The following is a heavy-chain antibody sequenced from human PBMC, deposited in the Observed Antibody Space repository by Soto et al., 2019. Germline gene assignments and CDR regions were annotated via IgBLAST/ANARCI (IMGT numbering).Heavy chain of an antibody. V-gene: IGHV3-74*01. CDR1: GITSSDYW. CDR3: AKSNWFDP. J-gene: IGHJ5*02. CDR2: IDSDGSST. Sequence: PGGSLRLSCAASGITSSDYWRNWVHQAPGKGLVWVSRIDSDGSSTSYADSVKGRFTISRDNAKNTLYLQMNSLRAEDTAVYYCAKSNWFDPWGQGSLVTVSS.